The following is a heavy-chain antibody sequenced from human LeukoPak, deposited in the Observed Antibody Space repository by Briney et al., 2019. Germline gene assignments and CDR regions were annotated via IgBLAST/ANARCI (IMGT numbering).Heavy chain of an antibody. J-gene: IGHJ3*02. CDR2: IKQDGSEK. Sequence: GGSLRLSCAASGFTFSSYWMSWVRQAPGKGLEWVANIKQDGSEKYYVDSVKGRFTISRDNAKNSLYLQMNSLRAEDTAVYYCARDGLVYYDSSGYYHDAFDIWGQGTMVTVSS. CDR1: GFTFSSYW. CDR3: ARDGLVYYDSSGYYHDAFDI. D-gene: IGHD3-22*01. V-gene: IGHV3-7*01.